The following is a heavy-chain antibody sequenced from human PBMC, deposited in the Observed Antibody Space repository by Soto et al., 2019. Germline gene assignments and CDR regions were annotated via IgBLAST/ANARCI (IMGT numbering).Heavy chain of an antibody. Sequence: QVQLVESGGGVVQPGRSLRLSCAASGFTFSSYAMHWVRQAPGKGLEWVAVISYDGSNKYYADSVKGRFTISRDNSKNTLYLQMNSLRAEDTAVYYCARDQNYYDSSGYWDYYYYYGMDVWGQGTTVTVSS. V-gene: IGHV3-30-3*01. CDR3: ARDQNYYDSSGYWDYYYYYGMDV. D-gene: IGHD3-22*01. CDR1: GFTFSSYA. J-gene: IGHJ6*02. CDR2: ISYDGSNK.